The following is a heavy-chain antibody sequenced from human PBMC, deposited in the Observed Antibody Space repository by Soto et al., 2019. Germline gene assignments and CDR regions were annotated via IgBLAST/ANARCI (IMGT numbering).Heavy chain of an antibody. CDR2: IIPILGIA. CDR3: ARDTYYYDSSGYYYYFDY. Sequence: ASVKVSCKASGGTFSSYTISWVRQAPGQGLEWMGRIIPILGIANYAQKFQGRVTITADKSTSTAYMELSSLRSEDTAVYYCARDTYYYDSSGYYYYFDYWGQGTLVTVSS. J-gene: IGHJ4*02. V-gene: IGHV1-69*04. D-gene: IGHD3-22*01. CDR1: GGTFSSYT.